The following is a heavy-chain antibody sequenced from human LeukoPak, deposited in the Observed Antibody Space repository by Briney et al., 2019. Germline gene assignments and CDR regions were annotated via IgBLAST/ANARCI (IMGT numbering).Heavy chain of an antibody. V-gene: IGHV1-69*04. D-gene: IGHD5-24*01. CDR1: GGTFSSYA. CDR2: IIPILGIA. CDR3: ARDGGDGYKIPTLVYYYGMDV. J-gene: IGHJ6*02. Sequence: ASVKVSCKASGGTFSSYAISWVRQAPGQGLEWMGRIIPILGIANYAQKFQGRVTITADKSTSTAYMELSSLRSEDTAVYYCARDGGDGYKIPTLVYYYGMDVWGQGTTVTVSS.